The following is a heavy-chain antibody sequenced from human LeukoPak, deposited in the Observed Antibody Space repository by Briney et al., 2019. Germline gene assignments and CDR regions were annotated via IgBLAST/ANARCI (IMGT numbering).Heavy chain of an antibody. D-gene: IGHD2/OR15-2a*01. CDR3: ARDGLTTGFDALDY. Sequence: GGSLRLSCAASAFTFTNYWMTWVRQAPGKGLEWVANINQDGSEKYYVDSVKGRFTISRDNAKNSLYLQMNSLRAEDTAVYYCARDGLTTGFDALDYWGQGTLATVSS. J-gene: IGHJ4*02. CDR2: INQDGSEK. CDR1: AFTFTNYW. V-gene: IGHV3-7*03.